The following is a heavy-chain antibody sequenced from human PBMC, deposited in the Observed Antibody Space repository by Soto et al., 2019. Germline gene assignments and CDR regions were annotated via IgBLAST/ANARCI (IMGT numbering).Heavy chain of an antibody. CDR3: ARDRIVVVVAATYYYYGMDV. V-gene: IGHV3-30-3*01. CDR1: GFPFSSYA. CDR2: ISYDGSNK. D-gene: IGHD2-15*01. J-gene: IGHJ6*02. Sequence: GGSMRLSCAASGFPFSSYAMHWVRQAPGKGLEWVAVISYDGSNKYYADSVKGRFTISRDNSKNTLYLQMNSLRAEDTAVYYCARDRIVVVVAATYYYYGMDVWGQGTTVTVSS.